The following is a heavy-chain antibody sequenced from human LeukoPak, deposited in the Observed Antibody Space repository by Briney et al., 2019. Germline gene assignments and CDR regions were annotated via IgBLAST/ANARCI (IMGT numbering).Heavy chain of an antibody. J-gene: IGHJ6*03. D-gene: IGHD6-19*01. CDR3: XXXGSGWNYYYYYYMDV. V-gene: IGHV3-21*01. Sequence: PGGSLRLSCAASGFTFSSYSMNWVRQAPGKGLEWVSSISSSSSYIYYADSVKGRFTISRDNAKNSLYLQMNSLRAEDTAVYDXXXXGSGWNYYYYYYMDVWGKGTTVTVSS. CDR1: GFTFSSYS. CDR2: ISSSSSYI.